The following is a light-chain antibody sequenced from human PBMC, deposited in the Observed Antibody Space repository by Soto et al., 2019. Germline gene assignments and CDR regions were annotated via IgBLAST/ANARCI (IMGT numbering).Light chain of an antibody. CDR1: XSLLXXDGKTY. Sequence: TPLSXSVXPGQXASISCKSXXSLLXXDGKTYLYWYLQKPGQPPQLLIYEVSNRFSGVPDRFSGSGSGTDFTLKISRVEAEDVGVYYCMQSIQLPPMLTFGGGTKVEIK. CDR3: MQSIQLPPMLT. J-gene: IGKJ4*01. V-gene: IGKV2D-29*01. CDR2: EVS.